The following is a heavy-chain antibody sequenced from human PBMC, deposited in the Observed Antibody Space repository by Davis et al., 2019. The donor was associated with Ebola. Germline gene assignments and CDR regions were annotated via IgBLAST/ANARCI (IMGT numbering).Heavy chain of an antibody. CDR2: INHSGST. CDR3: ARGRGYSSSGGKFDP. J-gene: IGHJ5*02. Sequence: SETLSLTCTVSGGSISSYYWSWIRQPPGKGLEWIGEINHSGSTNYNPSLKSRVTISVDTSKNQFSLKLSSVTAADTAVYYCARGRGYSSSGGKFDPWGQGTLVTVSS. CDR1: GGSISSYY. V-gene: IGHV4-34*01. D-gene: IGHD6-6*01.